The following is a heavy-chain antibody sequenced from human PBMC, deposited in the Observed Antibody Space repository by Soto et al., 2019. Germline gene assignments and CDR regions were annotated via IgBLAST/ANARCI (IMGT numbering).Heavy chain of an antibody. D-gene: IGHD3-16*02. Sequence: GGSLRLSCAASGFTFSSYSMNWVRQAPGKGLEWVSYISSSSSTIYYADSVKGRFTISRDNAKNSLYLQMNSLRDEDTAVYYCARTTYDYVWGSYRYPYYFDYWGQGTLVTVSS. CDR3: ARTTYDYVWGSYRYPYYFDY. J-gene: IGHJ4*02. V-gene: IGHV3-48*02. CDR2: ISSSSSTI. CDR1: GFTFSSYS.